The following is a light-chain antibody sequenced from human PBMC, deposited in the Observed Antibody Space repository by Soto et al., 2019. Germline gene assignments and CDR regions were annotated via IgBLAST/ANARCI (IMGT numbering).Light chain of an antibody. Sequence: EIILTHAPASLSVSPGEIATLSCRASQSVNNNLAWYQQKPGQAPRLLIYGASTRATGIPGRFRGSGSGTEFTITITSLQSEDFAVYFCQQYNNLTPDTFGQGTKVDIK. J-gene: IGKJ2*01. CDR1: QSVNNN. V-gene: IGKV3-15*01. CDR3: QQYNNLTPDT. CDR2: GAS.